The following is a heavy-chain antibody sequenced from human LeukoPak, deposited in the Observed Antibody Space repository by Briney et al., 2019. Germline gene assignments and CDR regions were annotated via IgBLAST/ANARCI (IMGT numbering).Heavy chain of an antibody. D-gene: IGHD6-19*01. J-gene: IGHJ3*02. CDR1: GFTFSSYG. V-gene: IGHV3-30*03. Sequence: PGGSLRLSCAASGFTFSSYGMHWVRQAPGKGLEWVAVISYDGSNKYYADSVKGRFTISRDNSKNTLYLQMNSLRTEDTAVYYCARVKSGWSGRDAFDIWGPGTRVTVSS. CDR2: ISYDGSNK. CDR3: ARVKSGWSGRDAFDI.